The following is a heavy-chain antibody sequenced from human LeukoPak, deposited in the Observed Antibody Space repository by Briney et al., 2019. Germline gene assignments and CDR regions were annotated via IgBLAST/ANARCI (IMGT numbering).Heavy chain of an antibody. CDR3: ARHPTGGYTSGWYGYYYHGMDV. CDR2: IYYSGRT. D-gene: IGHD6-19*01. V-gene: IGHV4-59*08. J-gene: IGHJ6*02. CDR1: GGFINNYY. Sequence: SETLSLTCTVSGGFINNYYWSWIRQPPGKGLEWIGYIYYSGRTNYNPSLKSRVTISVDTSKNQFSLRLSSVTAADTAVYHCARHPTGGYTSGWYGYYYHGMDVWGQGTTVTVYS.